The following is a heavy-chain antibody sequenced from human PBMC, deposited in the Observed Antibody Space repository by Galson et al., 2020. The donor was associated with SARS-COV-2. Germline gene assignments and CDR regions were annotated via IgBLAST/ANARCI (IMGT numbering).Heavy chain of an antibody. CDR3: ARGLRRKDFLTGTGYSYHGVDV. J-gene: IGHJ6*02. D-gene: IGHD3-9*01. Sequence: SQASQTLSLTCAVFGGSFSGYYWTWIRQPPGKGLECIGEILHSGTTNYSPSLKSRVTISIDTSKNQFSLKLNSVTAADTAVYYCARGLRRKDFLTGTGYSYHGVDVWVLGTTVAVSS. V-gene: IGHV4-34*01. CDR1: GGSFSGYY. CDR2: ILHSGTT.